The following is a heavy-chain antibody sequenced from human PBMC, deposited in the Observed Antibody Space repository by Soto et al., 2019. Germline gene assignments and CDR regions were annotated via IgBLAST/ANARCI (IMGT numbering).Heavy chain of an antibody. CDR3: TTVPNIAVAGTTEPYDAFDI. J-gene: IGHJ3*02. CDR2: IKSKTDGGTT. D-gene: IGHD6-19*01. V-gene: IGHV3-15*07. Sequence: GGSLRLSCAASGFTFSNAWMNWVRQAPGKGLEWVGRIKSKTDGGTTDYAAPVKGRFTISRDDSKNTLYLQMNSLKTEDTAVYYCTTVPNIAVAGTTEPYDAFDIWGQGTMVTVSS. CDR1: GFTFSNAW.